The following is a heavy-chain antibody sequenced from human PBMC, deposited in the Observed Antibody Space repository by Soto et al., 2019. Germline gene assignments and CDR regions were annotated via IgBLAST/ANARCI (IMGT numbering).Heavy chain of an antibody. CDR2: IYYNGTT. CDR3: ASHSGVAALGGLDH. J-gene: IGHJ4*02. D-gene: IGHD2-8*01. CDR1: GGSFTSDY. Sequence: QVQLQESGPGLVKPSETLSLTCTVSGGSFTSDYWSWIRQPPGKGLQWIGYIYYNGTTNYNPSLKSRLTISQDTAKGQIHLELTSLTAADTAVYYCASHSGVAALGGLDHWGQGTLVTVSS. V-gene: IGHV4-59*08.